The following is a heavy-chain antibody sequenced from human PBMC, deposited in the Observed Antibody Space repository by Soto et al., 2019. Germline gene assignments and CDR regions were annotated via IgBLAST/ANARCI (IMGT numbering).Heavy chain of an antibody. CDR3: ARGDYYDSSGLFDY. Sequence: QVQLQESGPGLVKPSETLSLTCTVSGGSISSYYWSWIRQPPGKGLEWIGYIYYSGSTNYNPSLKRRVTMSVDTSKNQFSLKLSSVTAADTAVYYCARGDYYDSSGLFDYWGQGTLVTVSS. CDR2: IYYSGST. J-gene: IGHJ4*02. D-gene: IGHD3-22*01. CDR1: GGSISSYY. V-gene: IGHV4-59*01.